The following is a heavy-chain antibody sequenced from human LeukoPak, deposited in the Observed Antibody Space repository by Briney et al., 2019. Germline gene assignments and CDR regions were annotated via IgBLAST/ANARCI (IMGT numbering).Heavy chain of an antibody. V-gene: IGHV4-39*01. D-gene: IGHD6-19*01. CDR3: ARSAVAAPNGVDV. Sequence: PSETLSLTCTVSGGTISRSTYYWGWIRQPPGQGLEWIGSIYYRGSTYYNPSLKSRVTISVDTSKNQFSLKLSSVTAADTAVYYCARSAVAAPNGVDVWGQGTTVTVSS. J-gene: IGHJ6*02. CDR2: IYYRGST. CDR1: GGTISRSTYY.